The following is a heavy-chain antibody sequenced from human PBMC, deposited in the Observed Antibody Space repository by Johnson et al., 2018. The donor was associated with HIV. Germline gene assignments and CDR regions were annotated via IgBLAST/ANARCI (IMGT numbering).Heavy chain of an antibody. Sequence: QVQLVESGGGVVQPGRSLRLSCAASGFTFSSYGMHWVRQAPGKGLEWVAVISYDGSNKYYADSVKGRFTISRDNSKNTLYLQMNSLRAEDTAVYYCARDHLRRSHAFDIWGQGTMFTVSS. CDR3: ARDHLRRSHAFDI. J-gene: IGHJ3*02. D-gene: IGHD2-15*01. V-gene: IGHV3-30*03. CDR2: ISYDGSNK. CDR1: GFTFSSYG.